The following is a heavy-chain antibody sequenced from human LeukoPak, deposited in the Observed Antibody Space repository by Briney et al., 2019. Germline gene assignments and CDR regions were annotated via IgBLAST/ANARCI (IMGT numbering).Heavy chain of an antibody. D-gene: IGHD3-3*01. V-gene: IGHV4-34*01. CDR3: AGGIFAIFGVVNSYYFDL. CDR1: GGSFSGYY. CDR2: IHHIGGD. J-gene: IGHJ4*02. Sequence: SETLSLTCAVYGGSFSGYYWSWIRQPPGKGLEWIGYIHHIGGDLYSSSLKSRVTISLDTTKTHISLKLTSVTDADTAVYYCAGGIFAIFGVVNSYYFDLWGQGTVVTVSS.